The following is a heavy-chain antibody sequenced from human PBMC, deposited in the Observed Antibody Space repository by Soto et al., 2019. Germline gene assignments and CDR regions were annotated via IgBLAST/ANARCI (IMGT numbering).Heavy chain of an antibody. D-gene: IGHD5-18*01. Sequence: KASETLSLTCTVSGGSISSYYWSWIRQPPGKGLEWIGYIYYSGSTNYNPSLKSRVTISVDTSKNQFSLKLSSVTAADTAVYYCARVGDVDTAMVTWYYFDYWGQGTLVTVSS. CDR2: IYYSGST. CDR3: ARVGDVDTAMVTWYYFDY. CDR1: GGSISSYY. V-gene: IGHV4-59*01. J-gene: IGHJ4*02.